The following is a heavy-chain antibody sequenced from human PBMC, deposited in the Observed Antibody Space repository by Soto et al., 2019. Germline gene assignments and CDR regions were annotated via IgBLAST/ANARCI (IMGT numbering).Heavy chain of an antibody. CDR1: GFTFSNYA. CDR3: AREVGAPSGWLDP. V-gene: IGHV3-23*01. CDR2: ISGSGGLK. Sequence: EVQLSESGGDLRQPGGSLRLSCAASGFTFSNYAMTWVRQTPGKGLEWVSGISGSGGLKYYADSVQGRFTVSRDNFKNILYLQMDNLRDADTALYYCAREVGAPSGWLDPWGQGTQVTVSS. J-gene: IGHJ5*02. D-gene: IGHD1-26*01.